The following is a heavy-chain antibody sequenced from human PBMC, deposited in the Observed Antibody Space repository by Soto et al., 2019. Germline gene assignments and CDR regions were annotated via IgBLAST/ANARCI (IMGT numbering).Heavy chain of an antibody. J-gene: IGHJ4*02. V-gene: IGHV4-31*03. CDR1: GGSINRAGYY. Sequence: QVQLLESGPGLVNPSQTLSLTCSVSGGSINRAGYYWTWLRQLPGKGLEWLGYIYYSGTTYSNPSLKSRITISMGTSENQFSLKVSSVTAADTAVYYCARGNFLATATAYFDYWGQGTLITVSS. CDR3: ARGNFLATATAYFDY. D-gene: IGHD4-4*01. CDR2: IYYSGTT.